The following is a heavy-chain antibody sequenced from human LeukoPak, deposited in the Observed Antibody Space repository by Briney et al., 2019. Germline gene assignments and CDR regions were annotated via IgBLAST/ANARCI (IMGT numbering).Heavy chain of an antibody. CDR1: GDXVSSNSAA. Sequence: SQTLSLTCALSGDXVSSNSAAWNWLRQSPSRGLEWLGRTYYRYKMYNDYAGAGKSRITINSDTPKNRFSLQLNSVTPEDTAVYYCARDRTSGWDYGLDVWGQGTTVTVSS. CDR2: TYYRYKMYN. V-gene: IGHV6-1*01. J-gene: IGHJ6*02. D-gene: IGHD6-19*01. CDR3: ARDRTSGWDYGLDV.